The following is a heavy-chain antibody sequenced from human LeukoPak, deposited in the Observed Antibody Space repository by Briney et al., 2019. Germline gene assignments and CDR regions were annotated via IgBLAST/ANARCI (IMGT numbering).Heavy chain of an antibody. V-gene: IGHV3-48*04. J-gene: IGHJ4*02. D-gene: IGHD5-18*01. CDR2: ISRSSTTI. CDR3: AREGGLQLWGFGY. Sequence: GGSLRLSCAASGFTFNTYSMNWVRQAPGKGLEWVSYISRSSTTIYYADSVKGRFTISRDNAKNSLYLQMNSLRAEDTAVYYCAREGGLQLWGFGYWGQGTLVTVSS. CDR1: GFTFNTYS.